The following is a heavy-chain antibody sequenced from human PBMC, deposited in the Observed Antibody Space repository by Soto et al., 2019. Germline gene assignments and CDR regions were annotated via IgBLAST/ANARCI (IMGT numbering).Heavy chain of an antibody. CDR1: GYSFTSYW. CDR2: IYPGDSDT. D-gene: IGHD4-4*01. Sequence: GESLKISCKGSGYSFTSYWIGWVRQMPGKGLEWMGIIYPGDSDTRYSPSFQGQVTISADKSISTAYLQWSSLKASDTAMYYCARSPTVTGYYYYYYMDVWGKGTTVTVSS. V-gene: IGHV5-51*01. J-gene: IGHJ6*03. CDR3: ARSPTVTGYYYYYYMDV.